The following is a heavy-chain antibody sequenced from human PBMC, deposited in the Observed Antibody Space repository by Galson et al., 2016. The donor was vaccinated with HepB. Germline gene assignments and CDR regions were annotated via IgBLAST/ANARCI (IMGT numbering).Heavy chain of an antibody. D-gene: IGHD6-13*01. Sequence: PALVKPTQTLTLTCTFSGFSLRTSAVGVGWIRQPPGKALEWLALIYWDDDTRYSPSLKSRLTITKDTSKNQVVLIMTNMDPVDTATYYCAHSDGAAAGTETFDYWGQGTLVTVSS. V-gene: IGHV2-5*02. CDR1: GFSLRTSAVG. J-gene: IGHJ4*02. CDR2: IYWDDDT. CDR3: AHSDGAAAGTETFDY.